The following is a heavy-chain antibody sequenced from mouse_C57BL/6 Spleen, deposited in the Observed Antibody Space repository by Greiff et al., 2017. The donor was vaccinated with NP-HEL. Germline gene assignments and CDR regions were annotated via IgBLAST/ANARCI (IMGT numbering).Heavy chain of an antibody. V-gene: IGHV5-9-1*02. J-gene: IGHJ3*01. D-gene: IGHD1-1*02. CDR3: TRNGQGAWFAY. CDR2: ISSGGDYI. Sequence: EVKLVESGEGLVKPGGSLKLSCAASGFTFSSYAMSWVRQTPEKRLEWVAYISSGGDYIYYADTVKGRFTISRDNARKTLYLQMSSLKSEDTAMYYCTRNGQGAWFAYWGQGTLVTVSA. CDR1: GFTFSSYA.